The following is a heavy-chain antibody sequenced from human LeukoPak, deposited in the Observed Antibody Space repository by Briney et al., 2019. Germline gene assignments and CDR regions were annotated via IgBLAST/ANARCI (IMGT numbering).Heavy chain of an antibody. J-gene: IGHJ5*02. CDR1: GFTFSIDW. D-gene: IGHD3-16*01. Sequence: CSLTLSRSASGFTFSIDWMHCVRQAPGRGLVCVSYINGDGSSTNYADSVMGRFTISRENAKKTMYLQMNSLRDEDTAVYYCVRGLDAWGLGTLVTVSS. CDR3: VRGLDA. V-gene: IGHV3-74*01. CDR2: INGDGSST.